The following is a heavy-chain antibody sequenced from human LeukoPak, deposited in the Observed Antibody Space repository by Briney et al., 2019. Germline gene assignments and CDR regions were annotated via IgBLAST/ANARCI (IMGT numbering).Heavy chain of an antibody. CDR3: ARDRSYYGGAFDY. D-gene: IGHD1-26*01. CDR1: GFTLSSYA. V-gene: IGHV3-23*01. J-gene: IGHJ4*02. CDR2: IRGSGVST. Sequence: GGSLRLSCAASGFTLSSYAMSWVRQAPGKGLEWVADIRGSGVSTYYADSVKGRFTISRDNSKNPLYVQMSSLRAEDTAVYYCARDRSYYGGAFDYWGQGTLVTVSP.